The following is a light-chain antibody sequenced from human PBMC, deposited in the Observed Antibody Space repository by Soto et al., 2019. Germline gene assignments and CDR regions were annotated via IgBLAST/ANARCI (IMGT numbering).Light chain of an antibody. CDR3: QQYYDFRT. J-gene: IGKJ1*01. CDR1: QNIYTW. Sequence: DIQMTQSPSTLSASVGDRVTITCRAGQNIYTWLAWYQQKPGKAPNVLILKASNLETGVPSRFSGNGSGTEFSLTISSLQPDDFATYYCQQYYDFRTFGQGTKVEIK. CDR2: KAS. V-gene: IGKV1-5*03.